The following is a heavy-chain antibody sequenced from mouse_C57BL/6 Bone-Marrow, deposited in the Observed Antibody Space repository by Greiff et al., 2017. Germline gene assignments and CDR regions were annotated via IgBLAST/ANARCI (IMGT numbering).Heavy chain of an antibody. V-gene: IGHV5-6*02. Sequence: EVMLVESGGDLVKPGGSLKLSCAASGFTFSSYGMSWVRQTPDKRLEWVATISSGGSYTYYPDSVKGRFTISRDKAKNTLYLQMSSLKSEDTAMYYCARRCLDYWGQGTTLTVSS. CDR1: GFTFSSYG. CDR2: ISSGGSYT. CDR3: ARRCLDY. J-gene: IGHJ2*01.